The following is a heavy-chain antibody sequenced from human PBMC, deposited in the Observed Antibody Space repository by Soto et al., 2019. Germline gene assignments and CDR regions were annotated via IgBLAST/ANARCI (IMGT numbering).Heavy chain of an antibody. D-gene: IGHD6-19*01. V-gene: IGHV4-39*01. CDR2: IFYSGST. Sequence: SETLSLTCTVSGDSISSSNYFWGWIRQPPGKGLEWIGTIFYSGSTHYNPSLKSRVTISVDTSKNQFSLRLISVTAADTALYYCARRYGWLYFDYWGQGSLVTVSS. CDR1: GDSISSSNYF. J-gene: IGHJ4*02. CDR3: ARRYGWLYFDY.